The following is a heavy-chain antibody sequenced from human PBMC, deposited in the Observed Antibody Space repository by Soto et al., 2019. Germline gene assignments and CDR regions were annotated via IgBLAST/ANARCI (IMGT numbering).Heavy chain of an antibody. CDR3: AKDGVGWVTTVSYFDS. Sequence: EVQLLESGGGLVQSGGSLRLSCAASGFTFSSFAMNWVRQAPGKGLEWVSTISVSGDTTTYADSVKGRFTISRDNSMDTLYLQMNSLRAEDTALDFCAKDGVGWVTTVSYFDSWGQGTRVTVSS. CDR1: GFTFSSFA. V-gene: IGHV3-23*01. D-gene: IGHD4-4*01. J-gene: IGHJ4*02. CDR2: ISVSGDTT.